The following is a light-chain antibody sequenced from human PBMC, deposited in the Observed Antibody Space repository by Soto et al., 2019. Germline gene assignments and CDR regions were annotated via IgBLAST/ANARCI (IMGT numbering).Light chain of an antibody. CDR1: QGIRND. CDR3: LQDYNYLT. J-gene: IGKJ4*01. CDR2: AAS. V-gene: IGKV1-6*01. Sequence: AIQMTQSPSSLSASVGDRVTITCRASQGIRNDLGWYQQKPGKAPKLLIYAASSLQSGVPSRLSGSGSGTDFTPTISSLQPEDFATYYCLQDYNYLTFGGGTKVDIK.